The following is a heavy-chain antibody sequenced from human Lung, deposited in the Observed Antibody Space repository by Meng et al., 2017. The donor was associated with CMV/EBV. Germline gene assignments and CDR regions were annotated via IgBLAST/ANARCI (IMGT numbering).Heavy chain of an antibody. J-gene: IGHJ4*01. CDR2: IDENGSSV. CDR3: ARGLEEGLGWEMGY. CDR1: GLSMGFFW. V-gene: IGHV3-74*01. D-gene: IGHD3-16*01. Sequence: EGQLVEAGGGLVLPGGSLRLSCGVSGLSMGFFWLHWVRQVPGKGLEWLSRIDENGSSVSYADSVRGRFTISRDDAKNTLFLQMNSLRVEDTAVYYCARGLEEGLGWEMGYWGHGTLVTVFS.